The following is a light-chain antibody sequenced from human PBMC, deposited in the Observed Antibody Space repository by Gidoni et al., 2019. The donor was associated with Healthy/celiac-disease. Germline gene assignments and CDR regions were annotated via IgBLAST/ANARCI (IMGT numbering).Light chain of an antibody. J-gene: IGKJ1*01. CDR1: QSVLYSSNNKNY. CDR3: QQYYSTPPA. V-gene: IGKV4-1*01. Sequence: DIVMTQSPDSLAVSLGERATIHCQSSQSVLYSSNNKNYLAWYQHKPGQPPKLRIFWASTRESGIPDRFSGSGSGTDFTLTISSLQAEDVAVYYCQQYYSTPPAFGQGTKVEIK. CDR2: WAS.